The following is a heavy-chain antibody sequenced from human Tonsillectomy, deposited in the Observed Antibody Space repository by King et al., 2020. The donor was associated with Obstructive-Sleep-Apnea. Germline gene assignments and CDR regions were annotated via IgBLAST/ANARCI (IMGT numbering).Heavy chain of an antibody. CDR3: ARADGYQYFDY. D-gene: IGHD5-18*01. J-gene: IGHJ4*02. CDR2: IYYSGST. V-gene: IGHV4-59*01. CDR1: GGSISSYY. Sequence: QLQESGPGLVKPSETLSLTCTVSGGSISSYYWSWIRQPPGKGLEWIGYIYYSGSTNYNPSLKGRVTISVDTSKNQFSLKLSSVTAADTAVYYCARADGYQYFDYWGQGTLVTVSS.